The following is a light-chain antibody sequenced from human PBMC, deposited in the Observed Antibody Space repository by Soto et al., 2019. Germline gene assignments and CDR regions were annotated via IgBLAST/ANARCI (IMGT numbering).Light chain of an antibody. CDR1: QSLLHSDGETY. J-gene: IGKJ1*01. V-gene: IGKV2D-29*01. CDR3: IQSIQLPRT. Sequence: DIVLTQTPLSLSVTPGQPASISCKSSQSLLHSDGETYLCWYLQKAGQPRQVLIYEVSNRFSGVPERFEGSGSGTDFTLRISRVEAEDVGLYYGIQSIQLPRTFGRGTKVEVK. CDR2: EVS.